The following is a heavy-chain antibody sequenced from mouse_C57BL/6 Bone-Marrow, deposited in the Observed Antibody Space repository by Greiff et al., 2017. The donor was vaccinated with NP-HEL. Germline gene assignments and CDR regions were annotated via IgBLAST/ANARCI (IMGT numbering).Heavy chain of an antibody. CDR2: IDPENGDT. CDR3: TTHNFDY. CDR1: GFNIKDDY. Sequence: EVQLQESGAELVRPGASVKLSCTASGFNIKDDYMHWVKQRPEQGLEWIGWIDPENGDTEYASKFQGKATITADTSSNTAYLQLSSLTSEDTAVYCCTTHNFDYWGQGTTLTVPS. V-gene: IGHV14-4*01. J-gene: IGHJ2*01.